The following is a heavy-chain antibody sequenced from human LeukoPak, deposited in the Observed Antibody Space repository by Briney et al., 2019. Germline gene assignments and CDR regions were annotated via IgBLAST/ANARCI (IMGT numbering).Heavy chain of an antibody. CDR2: ISYDGSNK. V-gene: IGHV3-30-3*01. D-gene: IGHD3-3*01. CDR3: ARAGGPQLRFLEWPHPYYYYGMDV. CDR1: GFTFSSYA. Sequence: PGGSLRLSCAASGFTFSSYAMHWVRQAPGKGLEWVAVISYDGSNKYYADSVKGRFTISRDNSKNTLYLQMNSLRAEDTAVYYCARAGGPQLRFLEWPHPYYYYGMDVWGQGTTVTVSS. J-gene: IGHJ6*02.